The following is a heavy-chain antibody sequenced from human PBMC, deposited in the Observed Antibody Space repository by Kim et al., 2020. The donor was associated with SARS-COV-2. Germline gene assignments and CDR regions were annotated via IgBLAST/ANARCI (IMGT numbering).Heavy chain of an antibody. V-gene: IGHV4-39*07. CDR3: ARDVRMDVVVPAAMIFPDY. D-gene: IGHD2-2*01. J-gene: IGHJ4*02. Sequence: SRVTISVDTSKNQFSLKLSSVTAADTAVYYCARDVRMDVVVPAAMIFPDYWGQGTLVTVSS.